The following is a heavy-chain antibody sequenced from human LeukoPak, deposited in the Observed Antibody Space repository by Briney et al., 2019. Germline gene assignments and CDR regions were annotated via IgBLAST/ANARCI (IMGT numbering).Heavy chain of an antibody. Sequence: SETLSLTCTVSGGSISSYYWSWIRQPPGKGLEWNWYIYYSGTTNYNPSLKSRVTISVDTSKNQFSLKLSSVTAADTAVYYCARGGGHSGSATDRWGQGTLVTVSS. CDR1: GGSISSYY. CDR3: ARGGGHSGSATDR. D-gene: IGHD5-12*01. CDR2: IYYSGTT. V-gene: IGHV4-59*12. J-gene: IGHJ5*02.